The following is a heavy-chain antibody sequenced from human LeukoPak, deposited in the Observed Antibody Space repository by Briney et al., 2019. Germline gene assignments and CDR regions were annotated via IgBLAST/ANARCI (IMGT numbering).Heavy chain of an antibody. D-gene: IGHD5-18*01. CDR2: IYTNGNT. CDR3: AREGGYTSYYFDY. CDR1: GASISSGGYY. V-gene: IGHV4-61*02. Sequence: SETLSLTCSVSGASISSGGYYWSWIRQPAGKGLEWIGRIYTNGNTNYNPSLRSRVTISVDTSKNQFSLKLSPVTAADTAVYYCAREGGYTSYYFDYWGQGALVAVSS. J-gene: IGHJ4*02.